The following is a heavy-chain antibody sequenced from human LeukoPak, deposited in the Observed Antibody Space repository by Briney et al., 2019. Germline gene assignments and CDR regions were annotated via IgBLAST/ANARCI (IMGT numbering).Heavy chain of an antibody. CDR2: LRYDGSNK. Sequence: GGSLRLSCAASGFTFIGYGMHWVRQAPGKGLEWVAFLRYDGSNKYYADSVKGRFTISRDNSKNTLYLQMNSLKTEDTAVYYCTTEYYYDSSGQDAFDIWGQGTMVTVSS. J-gene: IGHJ3*02. CDR3: TTEYYYDSSGQDAFDI. V-gene: IGHV3-30*02. CDR1: GFTFIGYG. D-gene: IGHD3-22*01.